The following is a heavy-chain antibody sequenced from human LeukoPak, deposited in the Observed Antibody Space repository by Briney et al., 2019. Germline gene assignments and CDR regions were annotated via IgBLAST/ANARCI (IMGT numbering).Heavy chain of an antibody. CDR1: GGSIGIYY. CDR2: ICHNGST. D-gene: IGHD1-26*01. Sequence: PSETLSLTCIVSGGSIGIYYWSWIRQPPGKGLEWIGYICHNGSTNYNPSLKSRVTILVDTFKNQFSLKLSSVTAADTAVYYCARHQGSGRKHYYGMDVWGQGTTLTVSS. CDR3: ARHQGSGRKHYYGMDV. J-gene: IGHJ6*02. V-gene: IGHV4-59*08.